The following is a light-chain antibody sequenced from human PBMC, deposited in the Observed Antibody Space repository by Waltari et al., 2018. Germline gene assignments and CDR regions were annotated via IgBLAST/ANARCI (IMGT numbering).Light chain of an antibody. J-gene: IGKJ4*01. CDR1: HTVTGDY. CDR2: RSS. CDR3: QQSGNPPLT. V-gene: IGKV3-20*01. Sequence: VLTQSPGILSLPPGDSATLSCRASHTVTGDYLAWFQQRPGQAPRLLIYRSSTRASGIPDRFRGEGSGTGFSLPISRLEPEDSAVYFCQQSGNPPLTFGGGTKLEI.